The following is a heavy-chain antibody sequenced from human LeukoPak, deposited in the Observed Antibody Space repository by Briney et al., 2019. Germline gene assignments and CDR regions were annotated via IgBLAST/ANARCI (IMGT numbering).Heavy chain of an antibody. V-gene: IGHV3-30-3*01. CDR3: ATQSLRCSGWYGMGY. CDR2: ISYDGTKT. Sequence: GGSLRLSCAPSGFTFSSFAMHWVRQAPAKGLEWVAVISYDGTKTYYADSVRGRFTVSRDNSKNELYLQMNSLRAADTAVYYCATQSLRCSGWYGMGYWGQGTLVTVSS. D-gene: IGHD6-19*01. J-gene: IGHJ4*02. CDR1: GFTFSSFA.